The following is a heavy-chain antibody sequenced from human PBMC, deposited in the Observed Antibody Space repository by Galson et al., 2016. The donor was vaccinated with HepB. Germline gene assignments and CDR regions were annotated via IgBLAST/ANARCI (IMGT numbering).Heavy chain of an antibody. CDR3: ARMEAAAGIRFMRH. Sequence: QSGAEVKKPGESLRTSCDVSGYSFTTYWISWVRQMPGKGLEWMGRIDPKDSYTNYSPSFQGHVTISVDKSISAAYLQWSSLKASDTAMYYCARMEAAAGIRFMRHWGQGTLVTVSS. V-gene: IGHV5-10-1*01. CDR1: GYSFTTYW. D-gene: IGHD6-25*01. J-gene: IGHJ1*01. CDR2: IDPKDSYT.